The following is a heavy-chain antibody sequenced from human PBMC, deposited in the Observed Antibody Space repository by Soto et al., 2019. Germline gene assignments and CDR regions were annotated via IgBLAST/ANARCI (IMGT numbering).Heavy chain of an antibody. CDR2: IYYSGST. Sequence: QVLLQESGPGLVKPSETLSLTCTVSGDSVSSGSYYWGWIRQPPGKGLEWIGYIYYSGSTNYNPSLKSRVTISVDRSQNQVSLKLSSVTAADTAVYYCARRDTFSSGSYTVWYFDLWGRGTLVTVSS. V-gene: IGHV4-61*01. CDR1: GDSVSSGSYY. J-gene: IGHJ2*01. D-gene: IGHD3-22*01. CDR3: ARRDTFSSGSYTVWYFDL.